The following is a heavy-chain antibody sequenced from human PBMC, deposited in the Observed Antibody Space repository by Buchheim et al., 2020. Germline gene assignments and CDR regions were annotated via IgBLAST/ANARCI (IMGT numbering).Heavy chain of an antibody. V-gene: IGHV3-48*01. Sequence: EVQLVESGGGLVQPGGSLRLSCAASGFTFSSYSMNWVRQAPGKGLEWVSYISSSSSTIYYADSVKGRFTISRDTAKNSLYLQMNSLRAEDTAVYYCARGPGYDFWSGAYYYMDVWGKGTT. D-gene: IGHD3-3*01. CDR2: ISSSSSTI. CDR3: ARGPGYDFWSGAYYYMDV. CDR1: GFTFSSYS. J-gene: IGHJ6*03.